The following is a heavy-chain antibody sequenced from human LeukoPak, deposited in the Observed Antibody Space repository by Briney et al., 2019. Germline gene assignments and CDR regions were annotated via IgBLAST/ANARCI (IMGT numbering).Heavy chain of an antibody. D-gene: IGHD1-26*01. V-gene: IGHV4-61*01. CDR1: GGSISSGFYD. CDR3: ARARQWAGFDP. J-gene: IGHJ5*02. CDR2: IYYSGST. Sequence: SETLSLTRTVSGGSISSGFYDWYWIRQPPGKGLEWIGYIYYSGSTNYNPSLKSRVTISVDTSKNQFSLKLSSVTAADTAVYYCARARQWAGFDPWGQGTLVTVSS.